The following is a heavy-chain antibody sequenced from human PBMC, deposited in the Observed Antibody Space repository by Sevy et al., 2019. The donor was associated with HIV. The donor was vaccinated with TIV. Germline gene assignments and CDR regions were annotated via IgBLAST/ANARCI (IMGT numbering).Heavy chain of an antibody. J-gene: IGHJ6*02. V-gene: IGHV3-7*01. CDR2: IYQDGSEK. Sequence: GGSLRLSCAASGFSFRSYWMTWVRQAPGKGLGWVASIYQDGSEKYYMDSVKGRFTVSRDNAKNSLFLQMNSLRVEDTAVYYCAREGSYGDYMLSYYYGMDVWGQGTTVTVSS. CDR1: GFSFRSYW. CDR3: AREGSYGDYMLSYYYGMDV. D-gene: IGHD4-17*01.